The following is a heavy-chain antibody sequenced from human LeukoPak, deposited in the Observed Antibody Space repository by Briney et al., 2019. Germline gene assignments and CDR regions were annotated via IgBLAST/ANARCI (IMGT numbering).Heavy chain of an antibody. CDR2: VYHSGSA. D-gene: IGHD2-2*01. V-gene: IGHV4-4*07. Sequence: SETLSLTCSVSGDSINTHFWTWIRQPAGKGLEWIGRVYHSGSANYNPSFKSRVTMSVDTSKNQFSLKLSSVTAADTAVYYCARVGCSSTSCYASENWYDPRGQGTLVTVSS. J-gene: IGHJ5*02. CDR3: ARVGCSSTSCYASENWYDP. CDR1: GDSINTHF.